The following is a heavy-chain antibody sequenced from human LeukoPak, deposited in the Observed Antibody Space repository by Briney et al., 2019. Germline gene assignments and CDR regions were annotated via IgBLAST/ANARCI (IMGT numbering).Heavy chain of an antibody. CDR1: GGSISSYY. J-gene: IGHJ4*02. V-gene: IGHV4-59*08. D-gene: IGHD5-12*01. CDR2: IYYSGST. CDR3: ARGGNLGRLARYFDY. Sequence: PSETLSLTCTVSGGSISSYYWSWIRQPPGKGLEWIGYIYYSGSTNYNPSLKSRVTISVDTSKNQFSLKLSSVTAADTAVYYCARGGNLGRLARYFDYWGQGTLVTVSS.